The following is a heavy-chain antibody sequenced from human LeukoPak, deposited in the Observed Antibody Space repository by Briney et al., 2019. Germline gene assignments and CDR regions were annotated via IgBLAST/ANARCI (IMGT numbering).Heavy chain of an antibody. CDR2: INHSGST. CDR1: GGSFSAYY. D-gene: IGHD5-18*01. CDR3: ARGGYSYGSRPNDAFDI. V-gene: IGHV4-34*01. J-gene: IGHJ3*02. Sequence: SETLSLTCAVYGGSFSAYYWSWIRQPPGKGLEWIGEINHSGSTNYNPSLKSRVAISVDTSRNQFSLRLSSVTAADTAVYYCARGGYSYGSRPNDAFDIWGQGTMVTVSS.